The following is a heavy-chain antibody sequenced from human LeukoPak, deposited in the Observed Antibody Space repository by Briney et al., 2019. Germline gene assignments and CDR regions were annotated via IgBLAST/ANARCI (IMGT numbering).Heavy chain of an antibody. CDR3: ARVSRWFLAVAGYADF. D-gene: IGHD6-19*01. J-gene: IGHJ4*02. V-gene: IGHV4-34*01. Sequence: PSETLSLTCAFSGGSFSGYSWSWIRQTPGQGLEGIGETNHRGSTNYNPSLKSRVTISVDASKSQFYLTLSSVTAADTAVYYCARVSRWFLAVAGYADFWGQGTQVTVSS. CDR2: TNHRGST. CDR1: GGSFSGYS.